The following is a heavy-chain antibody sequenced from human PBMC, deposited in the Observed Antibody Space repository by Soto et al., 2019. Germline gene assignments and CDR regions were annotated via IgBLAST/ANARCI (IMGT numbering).Heavy chain of an antibody. V-gene: IGHV1-18*01. CDR3: GTTYGTTVDNRLLTGKV. J-gene: IGHJ6*02. CDR2: ISPYNGDT. Sequence: APGQGLEWIGWISPYNGDTNYAQKVQDRVTMTTDTSTNTAYMDLRSLRSDDSAVYFCGTTYGTTVDNRLLTGKVWGQGTTVTVSS. D-gene: IGHD4-4*01.